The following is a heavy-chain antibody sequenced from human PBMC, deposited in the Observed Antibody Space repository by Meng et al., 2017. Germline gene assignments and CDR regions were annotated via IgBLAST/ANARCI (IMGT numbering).Heavy chain of an antibody. CDR3: AKEAAGIGWRPSTSDY. CDR1: GFTFSSYA. Sequence: EVQLVGSWGGLVQPGGSPRLSCAASGFTFSSYAMSWVRQAPGKGLEWVSAISGSGGSTYYADSVKGRFTISRDNSKNTLYLQMNSLRAEDTAVYYCAKEAAGIGWRPSTSDYWGQGTLVTVSS. D-gene: IGHD6-13*01. CDR2: ISGSGGST. V-gene: IGHV3-23*04. J-gene: IGHJ4*02.